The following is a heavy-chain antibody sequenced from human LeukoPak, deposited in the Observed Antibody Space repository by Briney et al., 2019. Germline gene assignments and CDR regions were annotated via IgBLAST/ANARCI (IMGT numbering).Heavy chain of an antibody. CDR2: ISSSSSHI. CDR1: GLTFSTYS. D-gene: IGHD6-13*01. V-gene: IGHV3-21*01. CDR3: ARGRSSSHNYYFDY. Sequence: GGSLTLSCAASGLTFSTYSMNWVRQAPGKGLECVTSISSSSSHIYYAESVKGRFTMSRDNAKNSLYLQMNSLRAEDTAVYYCARGRSSSHNYYFDYWGQGTLVTVSS. J-gene: IGHJ4*02.